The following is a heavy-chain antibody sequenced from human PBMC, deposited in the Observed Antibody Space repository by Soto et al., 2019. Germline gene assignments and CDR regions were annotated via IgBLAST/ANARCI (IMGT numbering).Heavy chain of an antibody. CDR1: GFTFSRYP. V-gene: IGHV3-30-3*01. D-gene: IGHD3-22*01. Sequence: QVQLVESGGGVIQPGRSLRLSCAASGFTFSRYPMHWVRQAPGKGLEWVAVLSYDGDNKYYADSVKGRFTISRDNSKNXRYLQMNSLRPEDTAVYYCARSPPIDNYDFGLGVDYWGQGTLVTVSS. CDR3: ARSPPIDNYDFGLGVDY. CDR2: LSYDGDNK. J-gene: IGHJ4*02.